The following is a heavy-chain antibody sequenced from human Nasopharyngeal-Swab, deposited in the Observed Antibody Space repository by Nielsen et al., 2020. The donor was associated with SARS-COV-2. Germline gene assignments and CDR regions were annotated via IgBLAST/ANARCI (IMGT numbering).Heavy chain of an antibody. D-gene: IGHD6-13*01. V-gene: IGHV3-21*01. CDR1: GFTFSSYS. Sequence: GESLKISCLASGFTFSSYSMNWVRQAPGKGLEWVSSVSSTSSYIYYADSLKGRFTISRDNAKNSLYLQLNSLRAEDTAVYYCARDPLSSWQAIGNWYFDLWGRGTLVTVSS. J-gene: IGHJ2*01. CDR3: ARDPLSSWQAIGNWYFDL. CDR2: VSSTSSYI.